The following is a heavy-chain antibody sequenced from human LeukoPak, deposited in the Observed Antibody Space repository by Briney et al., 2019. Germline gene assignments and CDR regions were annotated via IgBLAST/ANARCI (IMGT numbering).Heavy chain of an antibody. CDR2: IYSGGST. J-gene: IGHJ4*02. V-gene: IGHV3-66*01. CDR3: AKDPWGVGNLLSIFNC. Sequence: GGSLRLSCAASGFTVSSNYMSWVRQAPGKGLEWVSVIYSGGSTYYADSVKGRFTISRDNSKNTLYLQMNSLRAEDTAVYSCAKDPWGVGNLLSIFNCWGQGTLVTVSS. CDR1: GFTVSSNY. D-gene: IGHD3-10*01.